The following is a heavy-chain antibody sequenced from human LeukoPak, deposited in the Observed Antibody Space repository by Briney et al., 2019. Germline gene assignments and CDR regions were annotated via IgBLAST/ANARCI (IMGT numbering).Heavy chain of an antibody. J-gene: IGHJ4*02. Sequence: PGGSLRLSCAASGFTFSSYGMHWVRQAPGKGLEWVAVISYDGSNKYYADSVKGRFTISRDNSKNTLYLQMSSLRAEDTAVYYCAKDREYYDFWSGYDYWGQGTLVTVSS. CDR2: ISYDGSNK. V-gene: IGHV3-30*18. D-gene: IGHD3-3*01. CDR1: GFTFSSYG. CDR3: AKDREYYDFWSGYDY.